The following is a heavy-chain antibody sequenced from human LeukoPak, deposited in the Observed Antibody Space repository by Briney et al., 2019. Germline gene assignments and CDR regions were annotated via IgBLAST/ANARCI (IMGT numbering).Heavy chain of an antibody. CDR3: ARLSYSSSWPLDY. CDR1: GFTFSSYS. D-gene: IGHD6-13*01. J-gene: IGHJ4*02. V-gene: IGHV3-66*01. Sequence: GGSLRLSCAASGFTFSSYSMNWVRQAPGKGLEWVSVIYSGGSTYYADSVKGRFTISRDNSKNTLYLQMNSLRAEDTAVYYCARLSYSSSWPLDYWGQGTLVTVSS. CDR2: IYSGGST.